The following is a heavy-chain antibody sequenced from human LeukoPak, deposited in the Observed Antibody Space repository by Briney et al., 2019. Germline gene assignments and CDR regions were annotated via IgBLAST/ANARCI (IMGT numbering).Heavy chain of an antibody. Sequence: GGSLRLSCAGSGFTFGRYWMTWVRQAPGKGLEWVANIKEDGSEKYYVDSVKGRFTISRDNAKNSLYLQMSSLRPEDTAVYYCARGGFTSSWYISRDYWGQGTLVTVSS. CDR1: GFTFGRYW. CDR2: IKEDGSEK. J-gene: IGHJ4*02. V-gene: IGHV3-7*01. D-gene: IGHD6-13*01. CDR3: ARGGFTSSWYISRDY.